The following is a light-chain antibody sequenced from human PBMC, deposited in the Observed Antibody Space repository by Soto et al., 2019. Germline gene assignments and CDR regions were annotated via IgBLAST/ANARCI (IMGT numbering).Light chain of an antibody. Sequence: EIVLTQSPGTLSLSPGERATLSCRASQSVSSSYLAWYQQKPGQAHRLLIYGASSRATGITDRFSGSGSGTDFTLTISRLEPEDFAVYYCQQYGISPQITFGPGTKVDIK. V-gene: IGKV3-20*01. CDR2: GAS. CDR3: QQYGISPQIT. J-gene: IGKJ3*01. CDR1: QSVSSSY.